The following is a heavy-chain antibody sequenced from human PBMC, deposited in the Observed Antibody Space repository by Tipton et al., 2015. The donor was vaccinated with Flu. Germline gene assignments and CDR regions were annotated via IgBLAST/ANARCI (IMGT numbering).Heavy chain of an antibody. J-gene: IGHJ5*02. V-gene: IGHV4-59*08. CDR2: IHHSGST. CDR1: GGSISGYY. D-gene: IGHD3/OR15-3a*01. Sequence: TLSLTRSVSGGSISGYYWSWIRQPPGKGLEWIGSIHHSGSTNYNPSLKSRVSISVDTAKNQFSLNLRSVTAADTAVYYCARQPSYETFGLFLPGWFDPWGQGTLVTVSS. CDR3: ARQPSYETFGLFLPGWFDP.